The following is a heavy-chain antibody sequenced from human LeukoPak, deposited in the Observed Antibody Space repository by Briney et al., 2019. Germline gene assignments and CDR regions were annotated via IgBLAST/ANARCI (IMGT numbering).Heavy chain of an antibody. CDR2: IRYDGSNK. CDR1: GFTFSSYG. V-gene: IGHV3-30*02. D-gene: IGHD2-2*01. Sequence: GGSLRLSCAASGFTFSSYGMHWVRQAPGKGLEGVACIRYDGSNKYYADSVKGRFTVSRDNSKNTLYLQMNSLRAEDTAVYYCAKDRGGCSSTSCYPKVSTFGGQGTLVTVSS. CDR3: AKDRGGCSSTSCYPKVSTF. J-gene: IGHJ4*02.